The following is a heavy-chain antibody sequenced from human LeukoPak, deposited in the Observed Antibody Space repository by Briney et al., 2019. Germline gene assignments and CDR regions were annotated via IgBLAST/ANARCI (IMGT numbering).Heavy chain of an antibody. D-gene: IGHD3-10*01. CDR3: ARGLVVVRGVILDY. J-gene: IGHJ4*02. V-gene: IGHV3-11*01. Sequence: GGSLRLSCTASGFTFGDYALSWVRQAPGKGLEWVSYISSSGSTIYYADSVKGRFTISRDNAKNSLYLQMNSLRAEDTAVYYCARGLVVVRGVILDYWGQGTLVTVSS. CDR2: ISSSGSTI. CDR1: GFTFGDYA.